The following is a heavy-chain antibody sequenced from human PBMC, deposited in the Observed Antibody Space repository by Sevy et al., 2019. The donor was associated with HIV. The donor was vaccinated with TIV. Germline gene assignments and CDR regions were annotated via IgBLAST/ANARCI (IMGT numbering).Heavy chain of an antibody. Sequence: SETLSLTCTVSGGSISSYYWSWIRQPPGKGLEWIGYIYYSGSTNYNPSLKSRVTISVDTSKNQFSLKLSSVTAADTAVYYCARQWVGATRAYYYYYMDVWGKGTTVIVSS. D-gene: IGHD1-26*01. CDR1: GGSISSYY. J-gene: IGHJ6*03. CDR3: ARQWVGATRAYYYYYMDV. CDR2: IYYSGST. V-gene: IGHV4-59*08.